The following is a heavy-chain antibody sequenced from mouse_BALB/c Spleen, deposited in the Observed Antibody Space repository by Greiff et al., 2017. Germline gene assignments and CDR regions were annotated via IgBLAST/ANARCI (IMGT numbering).Heavy chain of an antibody. CDR3: ARSKGYYFDY. J-gene: IGHJ2*01. CDR2: IYPGDGST. CDR1: GYTFTSYT. Sequence: VQLQQSAAELARPGASVKMSCKASGYTFTSYTMHWVKQRPGQGLEWIGWIYPGDGSTKYNEKFKGKATLTADKSSSTAYMQLSSLTSENSAVYFCARSKGYYFDYWGQGTTLTVSS. V-gene: IGHV1S56*01.